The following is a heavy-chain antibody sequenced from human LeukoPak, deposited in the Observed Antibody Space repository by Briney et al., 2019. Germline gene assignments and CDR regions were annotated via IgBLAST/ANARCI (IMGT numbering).Heavy chain of an antibody. V-gene: IGHV1-8*01. CDR1: GYTFSS. CDR2: MNPNSGNT. CDR3: ARVLSIAVAGIGY. D-gene: IGHD6-19*01. Sequence: ASVKVSCKASGYTFSSFNWVRQATGQGLEWMGWMNPNSGNTGYAQKFQGRVTITRNTSISTVYMELSSLRSEDTAVYYCARVLSIAVAGIGYWGQGTLVTVSS. J-gene: IGHJ4*02.